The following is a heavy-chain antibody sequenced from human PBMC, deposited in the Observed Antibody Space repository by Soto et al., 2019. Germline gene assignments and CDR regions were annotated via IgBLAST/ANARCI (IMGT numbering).Heavy chain of an antibody. CDR2: MSNTGIP. J-gene: IGHJ5*02. D-gene: IGHD2-2*02. Sequence: SETLSLTCIVSGASISNHYWSWMRQSPGKGLEWIGLMSNTGIPTYNPSLQGRVNISPDTSNNRISPRLSSVTAADTAVYYCARESGFCGPRCYRNNWFDPWGQGILVTVSS. CDR3: ARESGFCGPRCYRNNWFDP. CDR1: GASISNHY. V-gene: IGHV4-59*11.